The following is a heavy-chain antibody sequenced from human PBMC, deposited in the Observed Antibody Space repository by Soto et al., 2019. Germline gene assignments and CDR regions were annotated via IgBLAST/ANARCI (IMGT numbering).Heavy chain of an antibody. CDR2: ITYDGSNK. CDR1: GFTFSSYG. V-gene: IGHV3-30*18. J-gene: IGHJ4*02. CDR3: AQVLRRYSFYEWLVVY. D-gene: IGHD5-12*01. Sequence: QVQLVESGGGVVQPGRSLRLSCAASGFTFSSYGMHWVRQAPGKGLEWVAVITYDGSNKYYADSVKGRFTISRDNSKDTLYLETDSQRAEDMAVYYCAQVLRRYSFYEWLVVYLGQGPLVSLS.